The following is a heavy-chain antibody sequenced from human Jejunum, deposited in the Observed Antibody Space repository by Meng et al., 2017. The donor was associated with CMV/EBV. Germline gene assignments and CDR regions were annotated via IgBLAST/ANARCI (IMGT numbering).Heavy chain of an antibody. J-gene: IGHJ5*02. V-gene: IGHV3-23*01. CDR3: ARGLNWLDP. CDR1: GFTFSSFA. D-gene: IGHD3-10*01. Sequence: SCEASGFTFSSFAMSWVRQAPGKGLEWVSGSSSGSTYYAGSVKGRFSIPRDNSKSTLFLQMNSLRDEDTAVYYCARGLNWLDPWGQGTLVTVSS. CDR2: SSSGST.